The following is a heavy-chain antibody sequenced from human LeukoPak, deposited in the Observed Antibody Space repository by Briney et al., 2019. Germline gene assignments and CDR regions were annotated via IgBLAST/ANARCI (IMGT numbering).Heavy chain of an antibody. V-gene: IGHV3-7*04. CDR3: ARDQDGSGSYFWNLYYYYGMDV. CDR2: IKQDGSEK. D-gene: IGHD3-10*01. J-gene: IGHJ6*02. CDR1: GFTFSSYW. Sequence: GGSLRLSCAASGFTFSSYWMSWVRQAPGKGLEWVANIKQDGSEKYYVDSVKGRFTISRDNAKNSLYLQMNSLRAEDTAVYYCARDQDGSGSYFWNLYYYYGMDVWGQGTTVTVSS.